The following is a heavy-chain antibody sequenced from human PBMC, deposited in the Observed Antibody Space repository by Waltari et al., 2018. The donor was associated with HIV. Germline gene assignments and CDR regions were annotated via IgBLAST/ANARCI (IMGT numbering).Heavy chain of an antibody. CDR3: ARGGFYGSGSKVN. V-gene: IGHV3-7*04. Sequence: EVQLVESGGGLVPPGGSLSPSCAASGFTFGSVWMSWVGQAPGKGLEWVANIKQDGSEKYYVDSVNGRFTISRDNAENSLYLQMNSLRAEDTAVYYCARGGFYGSGSKVNWGQGTLVTVSS. CDR2: IKQDGSEK. D-gene: IGHD3-10*01. J-gene: IGHJ4*02. CDR1: GFTFGSVW.